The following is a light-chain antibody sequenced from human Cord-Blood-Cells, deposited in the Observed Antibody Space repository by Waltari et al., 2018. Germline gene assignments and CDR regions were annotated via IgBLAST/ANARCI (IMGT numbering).Light chain of an antibody. Sequence: DIVMTQSPLSLPVTPGEPASISCRSSQSLLHSNGYNYLDWYLQKPGQSPQLLIYLGSNRASGVPDGFCGSGSGTDFTLKISRVEAEDVGVYYCMQALQTGTFGQGTKVEIK. V-gene: IGKV2-28*01. CDR1: QSLLHSNGYNY. J-gene: IGKJ1*01. CDR2: LGS. CDR3: MQALQTGT.